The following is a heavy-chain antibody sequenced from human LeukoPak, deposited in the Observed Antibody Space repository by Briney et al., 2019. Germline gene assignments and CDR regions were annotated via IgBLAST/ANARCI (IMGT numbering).Heavy chain of an antibody. CDR1: GTTFSRYA. D-gene: IGHD5-12*01. J-gene: IGHJ4*02. Sequence: GGSLRLSCAASGTTFSRYAMSWVRQAPGKGLEWVSVISDSGADTYYTDSVKGRFTISRDSSKNTLYLQMNSLRAEDTAVYYCAKMGWTAYDYTNYWGQGTLVTVSS. CDR3: AKMGWTAYDYTNY. V-gene: IGHV3-23*01. CDR2: ISDSGADT.